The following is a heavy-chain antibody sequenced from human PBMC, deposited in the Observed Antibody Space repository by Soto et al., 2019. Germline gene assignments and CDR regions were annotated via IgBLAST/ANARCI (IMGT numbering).Heavy chain of an antibody. D-gene: IGHD6-13*01. V-gene: IGHV3-23*01. J-gene: IGHJ6*02. CDR2: ISGSGGST. CDR1: VFTFISYA. CDR3: AKDNFPSIAAAVITYGMDV. Sequence: PGWSLRLSCASSVFTFISYAMSWVRQAPGKGLEWVSAISGSGGSTYYADSVKGRFAISRDNSKNTLYLQMNSLRAEDTAVYYCAKDNFPSIAAAVITYGMDVWGQGTTVTVSS.